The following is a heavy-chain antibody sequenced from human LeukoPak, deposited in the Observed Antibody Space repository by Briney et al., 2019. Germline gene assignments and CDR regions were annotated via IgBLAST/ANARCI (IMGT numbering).Heavy chain of an antibody. Sequence: SETLSLTCTVSGGSISTITYYWGWIRQPPGKGLEWVGHMYYRGSTFYNPSLKSRVTISVDTSKNQFSLKLSSVTAADTAVYYCARVTRGPRKYYDILTGYYCFDYWGQGTLVTVSS. CDR3: ARVTRGPRKYYDILTGYYCFDY. J-gene: IGHJ4*02. V-gene: IGHV4-39*07. CDR2: MYYRGST. D-gene: IGHD3-9*01. CDR1: GGSISTITYY.